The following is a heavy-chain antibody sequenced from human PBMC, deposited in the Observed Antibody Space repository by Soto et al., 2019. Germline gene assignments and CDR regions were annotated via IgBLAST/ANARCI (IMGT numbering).Heavy chain of an antibody. V-gene: IGHV4-59*12. CDR1: GGSFTSDY. CDR3: ARIRFGVVIRPDFDY. CDR2: IYYNGTT. J-gene: IGHJ4*02. D-gene: IGHD3-3*01. Sequence: SETLSLTCTVSGGSFTSDYWSWIRQPPGKGLQWIGYIYYNGTTNYNPSLKSRLTISQDTAKGQISLELTSLTAEDTAVYYCARIRFGVVIRPDFDYWGQGTLVTVSS.